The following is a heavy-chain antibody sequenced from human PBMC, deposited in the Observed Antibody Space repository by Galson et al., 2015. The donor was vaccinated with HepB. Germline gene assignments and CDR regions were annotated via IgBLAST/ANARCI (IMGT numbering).Heavy chain of an antibody. Sequence: SLRLSCAASGFTFRSYAMHWVRQAPGKGLEWVSAISGSGGSTYYADSVKGRFTISRDNSKNTVYLQMNSLRAEDTAVYYCAKDKPRSRGYYMDVSAKGTTLTVSS. CDR1: GFTFRSYA. J-gene: IGHJ6*03. CDR3: AKDKPRSRGYYMDV. D-gene: IGHD3-10*01. V-gene: IGHV3-23*01. CDR2: ISGSGGST.